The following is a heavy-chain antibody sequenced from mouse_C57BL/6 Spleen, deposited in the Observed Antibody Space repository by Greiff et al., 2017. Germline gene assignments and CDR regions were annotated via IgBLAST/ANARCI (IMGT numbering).Heavy chain of an antibody. Sequence: LKESGPGLVKPSQSLSLTCSVTGYSITSGYYWNWIRQFPGNKLEWMGYISYDGINNYNPSLKNRISITRDTSKNQFFLKLNSVTTEDTATYYCARDDYYGSSRLYAMDYWGQGTSVTVSS. D-gene: IGHD1-1*01. J-gene: IGHJ4*01. CDR1: GYSITSGYY. CDR2: ISYDGIN. CDR3: ARDDYYGSSRLYAMDY. V-gene: IGHV3-6*01.